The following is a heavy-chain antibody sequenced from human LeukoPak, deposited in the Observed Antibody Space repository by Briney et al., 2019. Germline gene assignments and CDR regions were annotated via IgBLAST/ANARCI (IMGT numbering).Heavy chain of an antibody. CDR1: GFTFSSYA. J-gene: IGHJ3*02. CDR2: ISDSGGST. D-gene: IGHD3-22*01. V-gene: IGHV3-23*01. Sequence: GGSLRLSCAASGFTFSSYAMSWVRQAPGKGLEWVSGISDSGGSTNYADSVKGRFTISRDNSKNTLYLQMNSLRAEDTAVYYCAKDYYYDRSGDNAFDIWGQGTMVTVSS. CDR3: AKDYYYDRSGDNAFDI.